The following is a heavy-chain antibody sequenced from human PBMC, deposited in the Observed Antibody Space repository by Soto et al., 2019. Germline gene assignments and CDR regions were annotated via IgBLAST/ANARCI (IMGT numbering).Heavy chain of an antibody. CDR2: ISGSGGST. CDR3: AKPQGYPLDYYYYGMDV. CDR1: GFTFSSYA. D-gene: IGHD6-13*01. V-gene: IGHV3-23*01. J-gene: IGHJ6*02. Sequence: GGSLRLSCAASGFTFSSYAMSWVRQAPGKGLEWVSAISGSGGSTYYADSVKGRFTISRDNSKNTLYLQMNSLRAEDTAVYYCAKPQGYPLDYYYYGMDVWGQGTTVTVSS.